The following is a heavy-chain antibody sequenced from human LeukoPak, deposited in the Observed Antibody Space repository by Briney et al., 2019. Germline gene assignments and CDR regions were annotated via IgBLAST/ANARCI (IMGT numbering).Heavy chain of an antibody. CDR1: GYSFSRYG. Sequence: ASVKVSCKAFGYSFSRYGITWVRRAPGQGLEWMGWITTYNGKTNYAQNFLNRVTMTTDTSMNTVYMELRSLRSDDTAVYYCARGLNYDVLAGYSEGFDLWGQGTPVTVSS. J-gene: IGHJ4*02. CDR2: ITTYNGKT. CDR3: ARGLNYDVLAGYSEGFDL. V-gene: IGHV1-18*01. D-gene: IGHD3-9*01.